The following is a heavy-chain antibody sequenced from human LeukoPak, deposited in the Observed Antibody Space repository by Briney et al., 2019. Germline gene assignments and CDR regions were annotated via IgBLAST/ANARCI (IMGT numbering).Heavy chain of an antibody. J-gene: IGHJ4*02. D-gene: IGHD6-13*01. CDR1: GFTLSSYA. V-gene: IGHV3-23*01. CDR2: ISGSGDNT. CDR3: AKDGYSSIPGFHFEY. Sequence: GGSLRLSCAASGFTLSSYAMSWDRQPPGKGREWVSGISGSGDNTYYADSVKGRFTISRDNSKKTLYLHLNSLRVEDAAVYYCAKDGYSSIPGFHFEYWGQGTPVTVSS.